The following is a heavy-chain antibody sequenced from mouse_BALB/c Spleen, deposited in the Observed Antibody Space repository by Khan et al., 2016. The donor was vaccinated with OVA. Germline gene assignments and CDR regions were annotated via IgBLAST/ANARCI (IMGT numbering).Heavy chain of an antibody. Sequence: EVQLQQSGPGLVKPSHSLSLTCTVTGYSITSGKGRNWNRQFPGNKLEWRGYITYSGSTNYNQTLKSRISITRDTSKNQFFLQLNSVTTEDTATYYCARTARIKYWGQGTTLTVSS. V-gene: IGHV3-1*02. CDR2: ITYSGST. CDR1: GYSITSGKG. CDR3: ARTARIKY. J-gene: IGHJ2*01. D-gene: IGHD1-2*01.